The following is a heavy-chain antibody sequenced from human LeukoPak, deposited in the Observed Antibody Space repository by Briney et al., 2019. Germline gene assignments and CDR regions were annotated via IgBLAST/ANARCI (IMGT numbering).Heavy chain of an antibody. CDR1: GFTFSSYA. CDR3: ASEYREDHSGSQYFQH. Sequence: RSGGSLRLSCAASGFTFSSYAMHWVRQAPGKELEWVALISYDGSNKYYADSVKGRFTVSRDNSKNTLYLQMNSLRVEDTAVYYCASEYREDHSGSQYFQHWGQGALVTVSS. CDR2: ISYDGSNK. V-gene: IGHV3-30*04. J-gene: IGHJ1*01. D-gene: IGHD6-19*01.